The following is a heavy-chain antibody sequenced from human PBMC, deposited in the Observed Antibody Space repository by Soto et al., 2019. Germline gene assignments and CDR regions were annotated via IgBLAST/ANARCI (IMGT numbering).Heavy chain of an antibody. J-gene: IGHJ4*02. V-gene: IGHV4-31*03. D-gene: IGHD3-22*01. Sequence: PSETLSLTCPVSGGSISSGGYYWTWIRQHPGKGLEWIGYIYYSGSIYYNPSLKSRVTISVDTSKNQFSLKLSSVTAADTAVYYCAREERDYLDSSGSLDYWGQGTLVTVSS. CDR1: GGSISSGGYY. CDR3: AREERDYLDSSGSLDY. CDR2: IYYSGSI.